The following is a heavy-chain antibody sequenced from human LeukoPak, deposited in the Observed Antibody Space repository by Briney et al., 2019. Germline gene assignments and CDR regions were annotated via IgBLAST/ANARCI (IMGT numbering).Heavy chain of an antibody. Sequence: PSETLSLTCAVYGGSFSGYYWSWIRQSPGKGLEWIGEINHSGSTNYNPSLKSRVTISVDTSKNQFSLKLSSVTAADTAVYYCARAIRPEYSSSSSWFDPWGQGTLVTVSS. D-gene: IGHD6-6*01. CDR2: INHSGST. CDR3: ARAIRPEYSSSSSWFDP. CDR1: GGSFSGYY. J-gene: IGHJ5*02. V-gene: IGHV4-34*01.